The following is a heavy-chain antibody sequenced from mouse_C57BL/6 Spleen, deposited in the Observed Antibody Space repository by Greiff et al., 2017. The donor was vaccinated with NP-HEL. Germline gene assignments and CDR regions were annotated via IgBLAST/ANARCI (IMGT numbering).Heavy chain of an antibody. CDR1: GYTFTSYW. CDR3: AIGEDGSRYFDV. Sequence: VQLQQPGAELVKPGASVKLSCKASGYTFTSYWMHWVKQRPGQGLEWIGMIHPNSGSTNYNEKFKSKATLTVDKSSSTAYMQLSSLTSEDSAVYYCAIGEDGSRYFDVWGTGTTVTVSS. V-gene: IGHV1-64*01. CDR2: IHPNSGST. J-gene: IGHJ1*03. D-gene: IGHD1-1*01.